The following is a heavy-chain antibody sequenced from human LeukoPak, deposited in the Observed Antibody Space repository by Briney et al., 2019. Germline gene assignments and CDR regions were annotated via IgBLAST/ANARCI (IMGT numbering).Heavy chain of an antibody. CDR3: AKSRGESRGASNY. CDR1: GFTFSSYA. Sequence: GGSLRLSCAASGFTFSSYAMNWVRQAPGKGLEWVSFISGSGDTTYYAGSVKGRFTISRDGSKNTLYLQMNSLRAEDTAVYYCAKSRGESRGASNYWGQRTLVTVSS. J-gene: IGHJ4*02. D-gene: IGHD1-26*01. V-gene: IGHV3-23*01. CDR2: ISGSGDTT.